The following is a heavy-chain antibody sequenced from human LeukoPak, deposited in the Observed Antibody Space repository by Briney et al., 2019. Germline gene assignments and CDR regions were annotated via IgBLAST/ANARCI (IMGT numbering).Heavy chain of an antibody. D-gene: IGHD2-2*01. V-gene: IGHV4-59*08. CDR3: ARFTLVPALFFDY. Sequence: PSETLSLTCAVYGGSLNGHYWSWIRQPPGKGLEWIGYIYYSGSTNYNPSLKSRVTISVETSKNHFSLKLSSVTAADTAVYFCARFTLVPALFFDYWGQGALVIVSS. CDR1: GGSLNGHY. J-gene: IGHJ4*02. CDR2: IYYSGST.